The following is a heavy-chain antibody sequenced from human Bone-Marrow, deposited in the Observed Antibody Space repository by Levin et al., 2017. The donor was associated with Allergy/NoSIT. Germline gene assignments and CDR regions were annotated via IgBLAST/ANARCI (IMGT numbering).Heavy chain of an antibody. D-gene: IGHD2-2*01. V-gene: IGHV1-69*13. CDR2: IIPIFGTA. CDR3: ARGEGGYCSSTSCYEVY. CDR1: GGTFSSYA. J-gene: IGHJ4*02. Sequence: SVKVSCKASGGTFSSYAISWVRQAPGQGLEWMGGIIPIFGTANYAQKFQGRVTITADESTSTAYMELSSLRSEDTAVYYCARGEGGYCSSTSCYEVYWGQGTLVTVSS.